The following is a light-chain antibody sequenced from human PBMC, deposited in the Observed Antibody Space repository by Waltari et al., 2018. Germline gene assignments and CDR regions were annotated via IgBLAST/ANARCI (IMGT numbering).Light chain of an antibody. CDR3: CSYAGLGIYV. V-gene: IGLV2-23*02. CDR1: SSDAGNYNL. J-gene: IGLJ1*01. Sequence: QSGLTQPASVSGSPGQSITIYCTGTSSDAGNYNLVSWYQQYPGKAPKLMVYEVTKRSSGFSDRFSGAKSGNTAFLTIYGLQSEDEADYYCCSYAGLGIYVFGTGTKVTVL. CDR2: EVT.